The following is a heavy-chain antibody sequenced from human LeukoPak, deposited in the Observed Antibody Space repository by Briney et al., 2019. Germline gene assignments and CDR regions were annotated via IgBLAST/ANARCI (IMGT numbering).Heavy chain of an antibody. CDR3: AKCPQGWELPQTYYYYYYMDV. CDR1: GFTFTNFG. CDR2: ISGSGANT. Sequence: GGSLRLSCAASGFTFTNFGMSWVRQAPGKGLEWVSAISGSGANTYYADSVKGRFTISRDNSKNTLYLLMHSLRAEDTAMYYCAKCPQGWELPQTYYYYYYMDVWGKGTTVTISS. J-gene: IGHJ6*03. V-gene: IGHV3-23*01. D-gene: IGHD1-26*01.